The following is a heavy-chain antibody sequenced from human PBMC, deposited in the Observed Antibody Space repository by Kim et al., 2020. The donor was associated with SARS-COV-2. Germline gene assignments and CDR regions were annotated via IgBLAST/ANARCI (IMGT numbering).Heavy chain of an antibody. V-gene: IGHV1-2*02. Sequence: ASVKVSCKASGYTFTGYYMHWVRQAPGQGLEWMGWINPNSGGTYYAQKFQGRVTMTRDTSISTLYMELSRLRADDTAVYYCARETWTQVGGTNDYWGQGTLVTVSS. CDR1: GYTFTGYY. D-gene: IGHD2-8*01. J-gene: IGHJ4*02. CDR2: INPNSGGT. CDR3: ARETWTQVGGTNDY.